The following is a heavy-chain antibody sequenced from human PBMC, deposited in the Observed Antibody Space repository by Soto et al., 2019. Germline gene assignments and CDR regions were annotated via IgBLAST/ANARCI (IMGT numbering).Heavy chain of an antibody. V-gene: IGHV3-33*01. J-gene: IGHJ3*02. D-gene: IGHD6-13*01. CDR1: GFTFSSYG. CDR3: ARDQAERRGIAAAGDAFDI. CDR2: IWYDGSNK. Sequence: QVQLVESGGGVVQPGRSLRLSCAASGFTFSSYGMHWVRQARGKGLEWVAVIWYDGSNKCYADSVKGRFTISRDNSKNTLYLQMHSLRAEDTAVYYCARDQAERRGIAAAGDAFDIWGQGTMVTVSS.